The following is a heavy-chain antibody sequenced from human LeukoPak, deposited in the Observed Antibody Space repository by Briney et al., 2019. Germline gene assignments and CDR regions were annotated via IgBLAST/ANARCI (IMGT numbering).Heavy chain of an antibody. CDR3: AREGWFGTHAFQI. D-gene: IGHD3-10*01. J-gene: IGHJ3*02. CDR1: EFTFCSYN. V-gene: IGHV3-21*01. Sequence: GGPLRLSCATSEFTFCSYNMIWVRQAPGKELEGVSSNSSSSYIYYADSVKGQFTISRDNAKNSLYLQMNSLSADDTAVDYCAREGWFGTHAFQIWGQGTIVTVSS. CDR2: NSSSSYI.